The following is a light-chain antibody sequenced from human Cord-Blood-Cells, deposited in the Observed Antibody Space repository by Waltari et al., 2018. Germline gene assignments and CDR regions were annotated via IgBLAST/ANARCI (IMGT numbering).Light chain of an antibody. CDR1: SSDVGGYNY. Sequence: QSALTQPRSVSGSPGLSVTISCTGTSSDVGGYNYVSWYQQHPGKAPKLMIYDVSKRPSGVPDRFSGSKSGNTASLTISGLQAEDEADYYCCSYAGSYTYWVFGGGTKLTVL. J-gene: IGLJ3*02. CDR2: DVS. CDR3: CSYAGSYTYWV. V-gene: IGLV2-11*01.